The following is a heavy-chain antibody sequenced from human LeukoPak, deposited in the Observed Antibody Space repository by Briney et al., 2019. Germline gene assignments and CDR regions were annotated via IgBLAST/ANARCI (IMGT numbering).Heavy chain of an antibody. CDR1: GFTFSTYA. CDR2: ISGSGGST. V-gene: IGHV3-23*01. Sequence: GGSLRLSCEASGFTFSTYAMSWVRQAPGKGLEWVSSISGSGGSTYYVESVKGRFTTSRDNSKNTLYLQMNSLRAEDTAVYYCAKDPYGSGNFYYYYGMDVWGQGTTVTVSS. D-gene: IGHD3-10*01. J-gene: IGHJ6*02. CDR3: AKDPYGSGNFYYYYGMDV.